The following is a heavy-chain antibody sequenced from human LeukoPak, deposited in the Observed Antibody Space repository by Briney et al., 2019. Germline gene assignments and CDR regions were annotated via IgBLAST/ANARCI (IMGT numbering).Heavy chain of an antibody. V-gene: IGHV4-59*01. J-gene: IGHJ1*01. CDR2: IYYSGST. Sequence: PSETLSPTCTVSGGSISSYYWSWIRQPPGKGMEWIGYIYYSGSTNYNPSLKSRATISVDTSKNQSSLKLSSVTAADTAVYYCASYCSSTSGHGFQHWGQGTLVTVSS. D-gene: IGHD2-2*01. CDR3: ASYCSSTSGHGFQH. CDR1: GGSISSYY.